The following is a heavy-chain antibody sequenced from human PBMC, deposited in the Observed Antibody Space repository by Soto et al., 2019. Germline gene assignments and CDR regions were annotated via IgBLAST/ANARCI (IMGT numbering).Heavy chain of an antibody. Sequence: QVQLVQSGAEVRKPGSSVKVSCKASGGTFSRHAISWVRQAAGQGLEWMGGIIPIFGTANHAQKFQGRVTIIADESTRTVYMELSSLRSEDTAMYYCARGWGYDSNDYYYAYWGQGTLVIVSS. CDR3: ARGWGYDSNDYYYAY. J-gene: IGHJ4*02. CDR2: IIPIFGTA. CDR1: GGTFSRHA. V-gene: IGHV1-69*01. D-gene: IGHD3-22*01.